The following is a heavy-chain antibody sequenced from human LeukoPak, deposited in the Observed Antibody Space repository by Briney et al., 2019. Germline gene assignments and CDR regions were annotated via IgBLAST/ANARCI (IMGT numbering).Heavy chain of an antibody. V-gene: IGHV5-51*01. CDR2: IYAGDSQT. Sequence: GESLKISCKGSGYSFTSYWIAWVRQMPGKGLEWMGIIYAGDSQTRYSPSFQGQVTISADKSISTAYLQWSSLKASDTAMYYCARHTAFSDTSSWFEPWGQGTLVTVSS. CDR1: GYSFTSYW. CDR3: ARHTAFSDTSSWFEP. D-gene: IGHD3-3*02. J-gene: IGHJ5*02.